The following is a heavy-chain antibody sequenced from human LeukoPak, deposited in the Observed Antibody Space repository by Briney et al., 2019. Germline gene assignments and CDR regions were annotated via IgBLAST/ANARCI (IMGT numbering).Heavy chain of an antibody. CDR2: INHSGST. Sequence: GSLRLSCAASGFTVSSNYMSWIRQPPGKGLEWIGEINHSGSTNYNPSLKSRVTISVDTSKNQFSLKLSSVTAADTAVYYCAREIVVVVAARPHYYYYGMDVWGQGTTVTVSS. CDR3: AREIVVVVAARPHYYYYGMDV. V-gene: IGHV4-34*01. CDR1: GFTVSSNY. D-gene: IGHD2-15*01. J-gene: IGHJ6*02.